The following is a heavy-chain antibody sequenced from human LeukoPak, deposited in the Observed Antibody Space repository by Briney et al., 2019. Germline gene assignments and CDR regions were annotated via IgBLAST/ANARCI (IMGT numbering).Heavy chain of an antibody. V-gene: IGHV1-2*02. Sequence: GASVKVSCKASGYTFTSYGISWVRQAPGQGLEWMGWINPNSGGTNYAQKFQGRVTMTRDTSISTAYMELSRLRSDDTAVYYCARAWYTSSPSDYWGQGTLVTVSS. J-gene: IGHJ4*02. CDR3: ARAWYTSSPSDY. CDR2: INPNSGGT. CDR1: GYTFTSYG. D-gene: IGHD6-13*01.